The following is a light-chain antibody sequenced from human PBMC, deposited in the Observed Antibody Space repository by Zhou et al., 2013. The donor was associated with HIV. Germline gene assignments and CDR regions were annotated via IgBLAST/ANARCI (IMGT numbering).Light chain of an antibody. CDR1: QDIRTS. J-gene: IGKJ1*01. CDR3: LHNGRRTPKT. Sequence: DIQMTQSPSSLSVSVGDRVTITCQASQDIRTSLNWYQQKPGKAPRRLIYAASNLDSGVPSRFSGSGHGTDFTLTINTLQSEDFAAYFCLHNGRRTPKTFGQGTRVDIK. V-gene: IGKV1-17*01. CDR2: AAS.